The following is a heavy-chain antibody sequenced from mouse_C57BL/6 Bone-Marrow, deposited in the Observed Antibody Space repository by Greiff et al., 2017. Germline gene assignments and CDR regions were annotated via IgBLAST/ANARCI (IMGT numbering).Heavy chain of an antibody. Sequence: VQLQESGPGLVQPSQSLSITCTVSGFSLTSYGVHWVRQSPGKGLAWLGVIWSGGSTDYNAAFISRLSISKDNSKSQVFFKMNSLQADDTAIYYCARCSYYYGSSYLHYFDYWGQGTTLTVSS. CDR3: ARCSYYYGSSYLHYFDY. J-gene: IGHJ2*01. D-gene: IGHD1-1*01. CDR1: GFSLTSYG. CDR2: IWSGGST. V-gene: IGHV2-2*01.